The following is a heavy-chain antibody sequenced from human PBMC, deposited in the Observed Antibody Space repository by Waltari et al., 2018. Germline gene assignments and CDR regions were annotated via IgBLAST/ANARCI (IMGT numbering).Heavy chain of an antibody. V-gene: IGHV4-34*01. CDR3: ARPQGYYYMDV. CDR1: GGSFSGYY. J-gene: IGHJ6*03. CDR2: INHSGST. Sequence: QVQLQQWGAGLLKPSETLSLTCAVYGGSFSGYYWSWIRQPPGKGLEWIGEINHSGSTNYNPSLKSRVTISVDTSKNQFSLKLSSVTAADTAVYYCARPQGYYYMDVWGKGTTVTVSS.